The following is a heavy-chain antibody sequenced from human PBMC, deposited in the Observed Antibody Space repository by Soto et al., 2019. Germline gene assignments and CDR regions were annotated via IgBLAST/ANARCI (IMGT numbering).Heavy chain of an antibody. CDR1: GGSIGGVGYS. D-gene: IGHD3-10*01. CDR3: ARAQFFSGSGNYNHLMFDA. J-gene: IGHJ5*02. Sequence: SLTCAVSGGSIGGVGYSWSWIRQPPGGGLEWIGYMYHSGTFLKSPSLKTRLTMSLDMSKNQFSLTLNSMTAADTAVSYCARAQFFSGSGNYNHLMFDASVQGMQVTVS. V-gene: IGHV4-30-2*01. CDR2: MYHSGTF.